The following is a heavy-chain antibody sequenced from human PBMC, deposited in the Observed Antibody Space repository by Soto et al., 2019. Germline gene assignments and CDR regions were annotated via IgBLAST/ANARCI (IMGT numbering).Heavy chain of an antibody. Sequence: PSETLSLTCSVSGGSVSRYHWSWIRQSPGMRLEWIGCLFYGGNTNYNPSLRSRVTISVDTSKNQFFLELTSVTAADTAVYYCARPYSTSGDWFDPWGQGTLVTVSS. D-gene: IGHD6-6*01. CDR2: LFYGGNT. V-gene: IGHV4-59*08. J-gene: IGHJ5*02. CDR1: GGSVSRYH. CDR3: ARPYSTSGDWFDP.